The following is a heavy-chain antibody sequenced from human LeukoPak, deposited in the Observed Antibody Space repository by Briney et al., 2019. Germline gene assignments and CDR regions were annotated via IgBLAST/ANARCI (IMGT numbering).Heavy chain of an antibody. CDR1: GFTFSDHY. CDR2: SKSKAYNYIT. CDR3: ARDSSGQGDY. V-gene: IGHV3-72*01. J-gene: IGHJ4*02. D-gene: IGHD3-22*01. Sequence: GGSLRLSSAASGFTFSDHYMDWVRQAPGKGLEWIGRSKSKAYNYITQYAAFVQGRLTISRDNSKNSLYLQINSLKTEDTAVYYCARDSSGQGDYWGQGTLVTVSS.